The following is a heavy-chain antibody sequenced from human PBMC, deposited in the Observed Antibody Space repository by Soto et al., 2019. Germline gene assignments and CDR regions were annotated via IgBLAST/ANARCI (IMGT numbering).Heavy chain of an antibody. CDR1: GGTFSSYA. CDR2: IIPIFGTA. J-gene: IGHJ4*02. Sequence: QVQLVQSGAEVKKPGSSVKVSCKASGGTFSSYAISWVRQAPGQGHEWMGGIIPIFGTAHYAQKFQGRVTITADESTSTAYMELSSLRSEDTAVYYCARDSYYYDSSGYNSFGYWGQGTLVTVSS. V-gene: IGHV1-69*01. CDR3: ARDSYYYDSSGYNSFGY. D-gene: IGHD3-22*01.